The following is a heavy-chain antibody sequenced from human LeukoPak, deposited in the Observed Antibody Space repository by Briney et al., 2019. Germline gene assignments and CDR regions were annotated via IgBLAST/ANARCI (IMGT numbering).Heavy chain of an antibody. J-gene: IGHJ4*02. CDR3: ARAAVAGTPFDY. V-gene: IGHV1-3*01. D-gene: IGHD6-19*01. CDR2: INAGNGNT. Sequence: GASVKVSCKASGYTFTSYAMHWVRQAPGQRLEWMGWINAGNGNTKYSQKFQGRVTITRDTSASTAYMELSSLRSEDTAVYYCARAAVAGTPFDYWGQGTLVTVSS. CDR1: GYTFTSYA.